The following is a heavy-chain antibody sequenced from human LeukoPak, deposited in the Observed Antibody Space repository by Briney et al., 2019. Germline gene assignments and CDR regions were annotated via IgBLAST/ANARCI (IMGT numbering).Heavy chain of an antibody. CDR2: IYYSGST. D-gene: IGHD3-10*01. CDR1: GGSISSYY. CDR3: AREYTYGSGSSAWGDWFDP. Sequence: SQTLSLTCTVSGGSISSYYWSWIRQPPGKGLEWIGYIYYSGSTNYNPSLKSRVTISVDTSKNQFSLKLSSVTAADTAVYYCAREYTYGSGSSAWGDWFDPWGQGTLVTVSS. V-gene: IGHV4-59*01. J-gene: IGHJ5*02.